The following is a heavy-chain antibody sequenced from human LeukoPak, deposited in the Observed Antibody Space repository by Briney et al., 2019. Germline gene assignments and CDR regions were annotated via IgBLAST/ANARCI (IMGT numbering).Heavy chain of an antibody. CDR3: AAKSSSWSYYFDY. Sequence: PGGSLRLSCAAFGFTFSSYWMHWVRQAPGKGLVWVSRINSDGSSTSYADSVKGRFTISRDNSKNTLYLQMNSLRAEDTAVYYCAAKSSSWSYYFDYWGQGTLVTVSS. D-gene: IGHD6-13*01. CDR1: GFTFSSYW. J-gene: IGHJ4*02. CDR2: INSDGSST. V-gene: IGHV3-74*01.